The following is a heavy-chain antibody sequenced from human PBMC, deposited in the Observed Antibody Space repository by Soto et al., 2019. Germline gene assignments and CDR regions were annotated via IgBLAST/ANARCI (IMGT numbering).Heavy chain of an antibody. CDR2: IIPKFGTT. V-gene: IGHV1-69*13. D-gene: IGHD4-17*01. CDR1: GGSFSTYG. J-gene: IGHJ4*02. Sequence: QVQLVQSGAEVKKPGSSVKVSCKASGGSFSTYGINWVRLAPGQGLEWMGGIIPKFGTTNYAQKFRGSVTITADEYTNTAYMELNYLRSEDTAVYFCARQLDPYYGGNSLSLDYWGQGTLVTVSS. CDR3: ARQLDPYYGGNSLSLDY.